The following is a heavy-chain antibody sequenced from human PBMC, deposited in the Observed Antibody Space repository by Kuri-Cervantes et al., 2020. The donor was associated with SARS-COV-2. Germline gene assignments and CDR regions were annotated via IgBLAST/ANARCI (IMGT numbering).Heavy chain of an antibody. J-gene: IGHJ5*02. V-gene: IGHV1-46*03. Sequence: ASVKVSCKASGYTFTSYYMHWVRQAPGQGLEWMGIINPSGGSTSYAQKFQGRVTMTRDTSTSTVYMELSSLRSEDTAVYYRAREFDIVVVPAAIGFDPWGQGTLVTVSS. CDR2: INPSGGST. D-gene: IGHD2-2*02. CDR1: GYTFTSYY. CDR3: AREFDIVVVPAAIGFDP.